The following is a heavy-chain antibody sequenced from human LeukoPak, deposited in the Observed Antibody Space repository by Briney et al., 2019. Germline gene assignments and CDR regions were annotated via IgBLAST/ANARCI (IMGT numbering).Heavy chain of an antibody. J-gene: IGHJ4*02. Sequence: SSVKASCKASGGTFSRYAISGVRQAPGQGLEWMGGLIPIFGTANYAQQFQGRVTITTDESTSTAYIELSSLRSEDTAVYYCARDVRYNYGYGDYWGQGTLVTVSS. CDR3: ARDVRYNYGYGDY. V-gene: IGHV1-69*05. CDR1: GGTFSRYA. D-gene: IGHD5-18*01. CDR2: LIPIFGTA.